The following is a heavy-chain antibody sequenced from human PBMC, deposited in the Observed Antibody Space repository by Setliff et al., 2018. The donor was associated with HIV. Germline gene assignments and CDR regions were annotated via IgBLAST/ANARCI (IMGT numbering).Heavy chain of an antibody. D-gene: IGHD3-9*01. CDR3: TRHPLRPGIAGYFYFVDV. V-gene: IGHV5-51*01. J-gene: IGHJ6*03. CDR2: IFPGDSET. Sequence: GESLKISCKDSGYSFPNDWIGWVRQIPGEGLEWVAIIFPGDSETRYSPSFEGQVTISADRSINTVYLQWSSLRASDTAIYYCTRHPLRPGIAGYFYFVDVWGTGTTVTVSS. CDR1: GYSFPNDW.